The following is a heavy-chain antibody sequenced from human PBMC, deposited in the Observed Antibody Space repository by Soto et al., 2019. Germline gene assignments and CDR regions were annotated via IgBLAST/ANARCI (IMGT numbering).Heavy chain of an antibody. V-gene: IGHV3-48*01. Sequence: GGSLRLSCAASGFTFSSYSMNWVRQAPGKGLEWVSYISSSSSTMYYAGSVRGRFTISRDNAKNSLYLQMNSLRAEDTAVYYCVRGKGSSWFDPWGQGTLVTVSS. CDR1: GFTFSSYS. CDR2: ISSSSSTM. J-gene: IGHJ5*02. CDR3: VRGKGSSWFDP.